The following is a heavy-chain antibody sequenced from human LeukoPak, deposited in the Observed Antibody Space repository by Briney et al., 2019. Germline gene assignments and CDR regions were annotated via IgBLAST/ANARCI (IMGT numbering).Heavy chain of an antibody. CDR1: GGSISXXXXX. D-gene: IGHD5-18*01. V-gene: IGHV4-61*01. CDR2: XYYTGST. J-gene: IGHJ3*02. Sequence: SETLSLTCTVSGGSISXXXXXXSWIRQPPXXXXXXXXXXYYTGSTXXXXSLXXXXXISVDTSKNQFSLKLSSVTAAATAVYYCARDGGSLWLAGDAFDIWGQGTMVTVSS. CDR3: ARDGGSLWLAGDAFDI.